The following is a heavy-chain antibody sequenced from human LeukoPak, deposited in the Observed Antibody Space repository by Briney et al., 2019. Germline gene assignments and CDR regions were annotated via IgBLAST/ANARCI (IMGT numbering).Heavy chain of an antibody. J-gene: IGHJ3*02. Sequence: SQTLSLTCAISGDSVSRTDGGWNWIRQSPSRGLEWLGRTYYRSKWYNDYAVSVKSRITINPDTSKNQFSLQLNSVTPEDTAVYYCARVTFDWLNAHDAFDIWGQGTMVTVSS. CDR3: ARVTFDWLNAHDAFDI. CDR1: GDSVSRTDGG. D-gene: IGHD3-9*01. CDR2: TYYRSKWYN. V-gene: IGHV6-1*01.